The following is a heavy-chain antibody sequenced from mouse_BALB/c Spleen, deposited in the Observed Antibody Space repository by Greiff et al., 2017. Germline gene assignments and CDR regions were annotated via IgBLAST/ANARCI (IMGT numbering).Heavy chain of an antibody. CDR3: ARDRTTAVSPYWYFDV. Sequence: EVMLVESGGGLVQPGGSLRLSCATSGFTFTDYYMSWVRQPPGKALEWLGFIRNKANGYTTEYSASVKGRFTISRDNSQSILYLQMNTLRAEDSATYYCARDRTTAVSPYWYFDVWGAETTVTVSS. V-gene: IGHV7-3*02. J-gene: IGHJ1*01. D-gene: IGHD1-1*01. CDR1: GFTFTDYY. CDR2: IRNKANGYTT.